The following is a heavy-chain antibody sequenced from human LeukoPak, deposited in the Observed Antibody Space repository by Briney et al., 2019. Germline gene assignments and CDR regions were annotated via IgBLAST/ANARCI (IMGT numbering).Heavy chain of an antibody. CDR3: ARVYSGYFDY. Sequence: GGSLRLSCAASGCTVISNYMTWVRQAPGKGLEWVSLISSGGSTYYADSVKGRFTISRDNSKNTLYLQMNSLRAEDTAVYYCARVYSGYFDYWGQGTLVTVSS. CDR1: GCTVISNY. CDR2: ISSGGST. V-gene: IGHV3-53*01. D-gene: IGHD2-21*01. J-gene: IGHJ4*02.